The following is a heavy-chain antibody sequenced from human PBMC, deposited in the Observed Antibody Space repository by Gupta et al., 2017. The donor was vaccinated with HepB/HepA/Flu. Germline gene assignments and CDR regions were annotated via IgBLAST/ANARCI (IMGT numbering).Heavy chain of an antibody. CDR3: ARMYISGPGYYYYYMDV. CDR1: AFTFSSYW. V-gene: IGHV3-74*01. Sequence: EVQLVESGGGLVQPGGSLRLSCAASAFTFSSYWMHWVRQAPGKGLVWVSRINSDGSSTSYADSVKGRFTISRDNAKNTLYLQMNSLRAEDTAVYYCARMYISGPGYYYYYMDVWGKGTTVTVSS. J-gene: IGHJ6*03. D-gene: IGHD6-19*01. CDR2: INSDGSST.